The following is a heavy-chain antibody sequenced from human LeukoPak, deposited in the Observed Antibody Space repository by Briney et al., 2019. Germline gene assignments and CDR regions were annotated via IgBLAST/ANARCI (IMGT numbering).Heavy chain of an antibody. V-gene: IGHV1-18*01. CDR1: GSTFTSYG. J-gene: IGHJ3*02. D-gene: IGHD2-2*01. Sequence: ASVKVSCKASGSTFTSYGISWVRQAPGQGLEWMGWISAYNGNTNYAQKLQGRVTMTTDTSTSTAYMELRSLRSDDTAVYYCARRVGVVPAAIRGAFDIWGQGTMVTVSS. CDR2: ISAYNGNT. CDR3: ARRVGVVPAAIRGAFDI.